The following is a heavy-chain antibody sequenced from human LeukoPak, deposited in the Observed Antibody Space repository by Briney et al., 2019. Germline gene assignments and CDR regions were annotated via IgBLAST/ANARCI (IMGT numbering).Heavy chain of an antibody. V-gene: IGHV3-23*01. CDR1: GFTFSSYA. CDR3: AXGFSYGKNYYFDY. CDR2: ISGSGGST. D-gene: IGHD5-18*01. J-gene: IGHJ4*02. Sequence: GGSLRLSCAASGFTFSSYAMSWVRQAPGKGLEWVSAISGSGGSTYYADSVKGRFTISRDNSKNTLYLQMNSLRAEDTAVYYCAXGFSYGKNYYFDYWGQGTLVTVSS.